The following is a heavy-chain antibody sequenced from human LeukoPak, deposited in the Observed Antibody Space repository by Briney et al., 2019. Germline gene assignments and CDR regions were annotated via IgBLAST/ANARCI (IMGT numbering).Heavy chain of an antibody. Sequence: GGSLRLSCAASGFTFSSYWMSWVRQAPGKGLEWVANIKQDGSEKYYVDSVKGRFTISRDNAKNSLYLQMNSLRAEDTAVYYCAKAPPIITLIGFGYYFDSWGLGTLVTVSS. CDR1: GFTFSSYW. CDR3: AKAPPIITLIGFGYYFDS. V-gene: IGHV3-7*01. J-gene: IGHJ4*02. D-gene: IGHD3-16*01. CDR2: IKQDGSEK.